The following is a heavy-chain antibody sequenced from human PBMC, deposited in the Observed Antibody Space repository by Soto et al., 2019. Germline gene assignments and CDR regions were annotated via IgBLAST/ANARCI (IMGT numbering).Heavy chain of an antibody. CDR3: ARLGVGWEFPFDY. CDR2: VYHSGST. D-gene: IGHD1-26*01. J-gene: IGHJ4*02. CDR1: GGSVRNDAYY. Sequence: QVQLQESGPGLVKPSETLSLTCIVSGGSVRNDAYYWSWMRQPPGTGLEWIGYVYHSGSTYYNTSLNSRVTISADTSANQFSLKVSSVTAADTAVYYCARLGVGWEFPFDYWGQGTLVNVSS. V-gene: IGHV4-61*08.